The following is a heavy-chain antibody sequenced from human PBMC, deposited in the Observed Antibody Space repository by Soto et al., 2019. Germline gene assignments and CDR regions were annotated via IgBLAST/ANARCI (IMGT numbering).Heavy chain of an antibody. Sequence: SQTLSLTCTVSGGSVSSGSYYWCCLRQPPGKGLEWIGYIYYSGSTNYNPSLKSRVTISVDTSKNQFSLKLSSVTAADTAVYYCARDGGDSSPPNYYYYRMDVWGQATTVT. J-gene: IGHJ6*02. D-gene: IGHD3-16*01. CDR1: GGSVSSGSYY. V-gene: IGHV4-61*01. CDR2: IYYSGST. CDR3: ARDGGDSSPPNYYYYRMDV.